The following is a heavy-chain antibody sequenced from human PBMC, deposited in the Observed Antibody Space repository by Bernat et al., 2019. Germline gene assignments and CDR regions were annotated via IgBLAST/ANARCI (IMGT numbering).Heavy chain of an antibody. J-gene: IGHJ4*02. CDR3: ARDQNSGLYGDYVFGGY. CDR2: ISSSSSTI. Sequence: EVQLVESGGGLVQPGGSLRLSCAASGFTFSSYSMNWVRQAPGKGLEWVSYISSSSSTIYYADSVKGRFTISRDNAKNSLYLQMNSLRAEDTAVYYCARDQNSGLYGDYVFGGYWGQGTLVTVSS. CDR1: GFTFSSYS. V-gene: IGHV3-48*01. D-gene: IGHD4-17*01.